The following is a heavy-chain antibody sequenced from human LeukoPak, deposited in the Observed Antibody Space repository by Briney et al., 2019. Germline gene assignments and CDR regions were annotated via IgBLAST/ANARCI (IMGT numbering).Heavy chain of an antibody. V-gene: IGHV1-69*06. CDR3: ARGGEVRGVIISSAFDI. CDR1: GGTFSSYA. J-gene: IGHJ3*02. CDR2: IVPIFGTA. Sequence: SVKVSCKASGGTFSSYAISWVRQTPGQGLEWMGGIVPIFGTANYAQKFQGRVTITADKSTSTAYMELSSLRSEDTAVYYCARGGEVRGVIISSAFDIWGQGTMVTVSS. D-gene: IGHD3-10*01.